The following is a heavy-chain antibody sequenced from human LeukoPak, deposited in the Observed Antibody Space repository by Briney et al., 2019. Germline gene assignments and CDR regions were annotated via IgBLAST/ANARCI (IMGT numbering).Heavy chain of an antibody. Sequence: PSETLSLTCTVSGGSISSHYWSWIRQPSGKGLEWIGYIYYSGSTNYNPSLKSRVTISVDTSKNQFSLRLSSVTAADTAVYYCARVSDFWSGYRETWFDPWGQGTLDTVSS. V-gene: IGHV4-59*11. D-gene: IGHD3-3*01. CDR2: IYYSGST. CDR3: ARVSDFWSGYRETWFDP. J-gene: IGHJ5*02. CDR1: GGSISSHY.